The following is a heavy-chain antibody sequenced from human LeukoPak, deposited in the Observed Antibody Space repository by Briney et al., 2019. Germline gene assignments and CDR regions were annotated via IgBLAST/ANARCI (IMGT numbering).Heavy chain of an antibody. CDR1: GGSISNYY. D-gene: IGHD1-26*01. V-gene: IGHV4-59*01. J-gene: IGHJ4*02. Sequence: PSETLSLTCTVSGGSISNYYWSWVRQPPGKGLEWIGYIYYSGSTKYNASLKSRVIISVDTSKSQFSLNLSSVTAADTAVYYCARYSGTYYVYWGQGTLVTVSS. CDR2: IYYSGST. CDR3: ARYSGTYYVY.